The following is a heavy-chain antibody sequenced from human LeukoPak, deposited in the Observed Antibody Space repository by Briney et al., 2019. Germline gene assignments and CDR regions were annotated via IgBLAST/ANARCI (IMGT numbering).Heavy chain of an antibody. CDR2: INWNGGSR. CDR3: AREGIDLYYDSSAYYFDN. D-gene: IGHD3-22*01. J-gene: IGHJ4*02. V-gene: IGHV3-20*04. CDR1: GFSFDDYG. Sequence: PGGSLRLSCAASGFSFDDYGMSWVRHAPGKGLEWVSRINWNGGSRDYAESVKGRFTISRDNAKKSLYLQMNSLRAEDTALYYCAREGIDLYYDSSAYYFDNWGQGTLVTVSS.